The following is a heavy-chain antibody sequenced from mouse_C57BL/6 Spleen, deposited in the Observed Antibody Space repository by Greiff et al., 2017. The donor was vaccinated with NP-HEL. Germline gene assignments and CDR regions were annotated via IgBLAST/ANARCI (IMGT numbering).Heavy chain of an antibody. CDR3: ARHNDYPLAY. D-gene: IGHD2-4*01. CDR1: GFTFSSYG. V-gene: IGHV5-6*01. J-gene: IGHJ3*01. Sequence: EVQRVESGGDLVKPGGSLKLSCAASGFTFSSYGMSWVRQTPDKRLEWVATISSGGSYTYYPDSVKGRFTISRDNAKNTLYLQMSSLKSEDTAMYYCARHNDYPLAYWGQGTLVTVSA. CDR2: ISSGGSYT.